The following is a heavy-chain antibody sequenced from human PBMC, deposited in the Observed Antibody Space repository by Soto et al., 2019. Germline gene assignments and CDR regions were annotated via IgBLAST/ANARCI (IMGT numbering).Heavy chain of an antibody. CDR1: GYSFTSYW. D-gene: IGHD3-10*01. Sequence: GESLKISCKGSGYSFTSYWISWVRQMPGKGLEWMGRIDPSDSYTNYSPSFQGHVTISADKSISTAYLQWSSLKASDTAMYYCARCAKTYYYGSGSYCSFDYWGQGTLVTVS. CDR2: IDPSDSYT. V-gene: IGHV5-10-1*01. CDR3: ARCAKTYYYGSGSYCSFDY. J-gene: IGHJ4*02.